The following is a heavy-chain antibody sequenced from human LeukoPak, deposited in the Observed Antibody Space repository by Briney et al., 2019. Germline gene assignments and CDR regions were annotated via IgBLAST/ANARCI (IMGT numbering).Heavy chain of an antibody. D-gene: IGHD5-12*01. J-gene: IGHJ4*02. CDR3: AKGDSGYVGPFDY. V-gene: IGHV3-21*01. CDR1: GFTFSTYS. CDR2: ISTSGDFI. Sequence: GGSLRLSCAASGFTFSTYSFTWVRQAPGKGLERVSSISTSGDFIYYADPVKGRFTLSRDNAKNSLYLQMNSLRAEDTAVYYCAKGDSGYVGPFDYWGQGSLVTVSS.